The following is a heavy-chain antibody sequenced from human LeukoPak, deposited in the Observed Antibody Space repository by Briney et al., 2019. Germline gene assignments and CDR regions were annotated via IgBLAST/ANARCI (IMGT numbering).Heavy chain of an antibody. V-gene: IGHV1-18*01. CDR1: GYTFTSSG. J-gene: IGHJ3*02. CDR3: ARDRFDCSSTSCPYVDAFDI. Sequence: ASEKVSCKASGYTFTSSGISWVRQAPGQGLEWMGWISAYNGNTNSAQKLQGTVTLTTDTSTSTAYMELRSLRSDDTAVYYCARDRFDCSSTSCPYVDAFDIWGQGTMVTVSS. CDR2: ISAYNGNT. D-gene: IGHD2-2*01.